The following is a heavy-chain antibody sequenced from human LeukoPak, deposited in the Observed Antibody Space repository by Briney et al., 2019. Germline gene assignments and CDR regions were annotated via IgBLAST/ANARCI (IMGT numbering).Heavy chain of an antibody. CDR3: ASGDGYNFVYDY. CDR2: ISGYNGNT. Sequence: GASVKVSCKASGYTFTSYGISWVRQAPGKGLEWMGWISGYNGNTNYAQKLQGRVTMTTDTSTSTVYMELSRLRSDDTAVYYCASGDGYNFVYDYWGQGTLVTVSS. J-gene: IGHJ4*02. D-gene: IGHD5-24*01. CDR1: GYTFTSYG. V-gene: IGHV1-18*01.